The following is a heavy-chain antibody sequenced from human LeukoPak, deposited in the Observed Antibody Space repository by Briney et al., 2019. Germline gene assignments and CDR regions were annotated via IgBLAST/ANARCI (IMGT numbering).Heavy chain of an antibody. CDR3: AREFSGTSIAARVFDS. D-gene: IGHD6-6*01. J-gene: IGHJ4*02. CDR1: GGSISSSSYY. Sequence: SETLSLTCTVSGGSISSSSYYWGWIRQPPGKGLEWIGNIYYSGSTNYNPSLKSRVTMSVDTSKNQFSLNLSSVTAADTAMYYCAREFSGTSIAARVFDSWGQGTLVTVSS. V-gene: IGHV4-39*07. CDR2: IYYSGST.